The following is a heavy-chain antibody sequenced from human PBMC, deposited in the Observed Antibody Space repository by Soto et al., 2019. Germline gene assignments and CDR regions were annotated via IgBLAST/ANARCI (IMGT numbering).Heavy chain of an antibody. CDR1: GYSFTSYW. V-gene: IGHV5-51*01. D-gene: IGHD5-12*01. CDR3: ARPSSGYDSRMDYYYYYMDV. J-gene: IGHJ6*03. CDR2: IYPGDSDT. Sequence: GESLKISCKGSGYSFTSYWIGWVRQMPGKGLEWMGIIYPGDSDTRYSPSFQGQVTISADRSISTAYLQWSSLKASDTAMYYCARPSSGYDSRMDYYYYYMDVWGKGTTVTVSS.